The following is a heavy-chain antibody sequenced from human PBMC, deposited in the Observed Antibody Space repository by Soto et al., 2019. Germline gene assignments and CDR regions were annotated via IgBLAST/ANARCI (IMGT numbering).Heavy chain of an antibody. V-gene: IGHV3-15*07. J-gene: IGHJ4*01. CDR2: VKSKTHGGTK. Sequence: GGSLRLSCAASGFTFSNAWINWVRQAPGKGLEWVGRVKSKTHGGTKDFAATVKGRFAISRDDSKNVVYLEMNSLKTEYTAIYYCTTDSYITSIIVRFEYWGNGTLVTFSS. CDR3: TTDSYITSIIVRFEY. D-gene: IGHD3-22*01. CDR1: GFTFSNAW.